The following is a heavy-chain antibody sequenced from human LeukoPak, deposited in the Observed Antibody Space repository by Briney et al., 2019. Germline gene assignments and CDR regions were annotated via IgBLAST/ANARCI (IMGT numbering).Heavy chain of an antibody. J-gene: IGHJ4*02. V-gene: IGHV1-69*05. D-gene: IGHD3-22*01. CDR3: ASGSYYYDSSGYRVFDY. CDR1: GGTFSSYA. Sequence: ASVKVSCKGSGGTFSSYAISWLRQAPGQGLEWMGRIIPIFGTANYAQKFQGRVTITTDESTSTAYMELSSLRSEDTAVYYCASGSYYYDSSGYRVFDYWGQGTLVTVSS. CDR2: IIPIFGTA.